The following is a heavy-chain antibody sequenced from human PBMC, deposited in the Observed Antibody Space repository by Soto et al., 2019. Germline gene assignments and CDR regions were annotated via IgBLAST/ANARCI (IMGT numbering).Heavy chain of an antibody. CDR2: IKQDGNER. CDR3: VIGHWLGC. CDR1: GFTFSDYF. V-gene: IGHV3-7*01. J-gene: IGHJ4*02. Sequence: ELQLVDSGGALVQPGESLRLSCAASGFTFSDYFMTWVRQAPGKGLEWVATIKQDGNERYYVDSVKGRFTISRDNAKTSLYLQMNALRADDTAVYYCVIGHWLGCWGQGTLVTVSS. D-gene: IGHD6-19*01.